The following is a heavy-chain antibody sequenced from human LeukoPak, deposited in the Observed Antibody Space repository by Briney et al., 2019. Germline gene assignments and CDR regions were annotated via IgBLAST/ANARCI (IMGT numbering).Heavy chain of an antibody. CDR2: IYYSGST. CDR1: GGSISSYY. J-gene: IGHJ4*02. CDR3: ARVRIYENY. V-gene: IGHV4-59*01. D-gene: IGHD5-12*01. Sequence: SETLSLICTVSGGSISSYYWSWIRQPPGKGLEWIGYIYYSGSTNYNPSLKSRVTISVDTSKNQFSLKLSSVTAADTAVYYCARVRIYENYWGQGTLVTVSS.